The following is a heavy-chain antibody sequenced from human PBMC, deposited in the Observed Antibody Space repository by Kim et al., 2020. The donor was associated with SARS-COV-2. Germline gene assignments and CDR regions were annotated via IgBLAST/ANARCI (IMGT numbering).Heavy chain of an antibody. CDR3: GGIEGATDY. J-gene: IGHJ4*02. Sequence: GSTTRYADSVKGRFTISRDNAKNTLYLQMNSLRAEDTAVYFCGGIEGATDYWGQGTLVTVSS. D-gene: IGHD1-26*01. CDR2: GSTT. V-gene: IGHV3-74*01.